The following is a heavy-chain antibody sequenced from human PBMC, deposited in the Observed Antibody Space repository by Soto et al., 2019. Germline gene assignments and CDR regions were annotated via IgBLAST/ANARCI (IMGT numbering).Heavy chain of an antibody. CDR2: INPNSGGT. Sequence: QVQLVQSGAEVKKPGASVKVSCKASGYTFTGYYMHWVRQAPGQGLEWMGWINPNSGGTNYAQKFQGRVTMTRDTSISTAYMELSRLRSDDTAVYYCARDTFIVRAIVTSYYYGMDVWGQGTTVTVSS. V-gene: IGHV1-2*02. CDR1: GYTFTGYY. CDR3: ARDTFIVRAIVTSYYYGMDV. J-gene: IGHJ6*02. D-gene: IGHD3-10*01.